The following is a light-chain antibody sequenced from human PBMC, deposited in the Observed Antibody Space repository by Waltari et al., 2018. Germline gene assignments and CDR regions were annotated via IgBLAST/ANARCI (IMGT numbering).Light chain of an antibody. CDR2: GFS. CDR3: QSYDSRRGGQVV. Sequence: QQRPGKAPKLLMFGFSNRPSGVPDRFSGSKSGTAAALAITGLQPEDEADYYCQSYDSRRGGQVVFGGGTKVTVL. V-gene: IGLV1-40*01. J-gene: IGLJ3*02.